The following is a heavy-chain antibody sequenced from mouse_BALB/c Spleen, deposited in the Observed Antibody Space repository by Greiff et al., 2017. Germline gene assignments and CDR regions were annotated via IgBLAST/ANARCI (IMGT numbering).Heavy chain of an antibody. V-gene: IGHV1-20*02. D-gene: IGHD2-1*01. CDR1: GYSFTGYF. CDR3: ARGKGSTMGAMDY. Sequence: VQLKQSGPGLVKPGASVTISCKASGYSFTGYFMNWVMQSHGKSLEWIGRINPYNGDTFYNQKFKGKATLTVDKSSSTAHMELRSLASEDSAVYYCARGKGSTMGAMDYWGQGTSVTVSS. CDR2: INPYNGDT. J-gene: IGHJ4*01.